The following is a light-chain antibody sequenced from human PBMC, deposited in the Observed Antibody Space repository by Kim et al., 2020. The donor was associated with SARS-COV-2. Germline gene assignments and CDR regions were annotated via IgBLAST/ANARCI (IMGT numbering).Light chain of an antibody. V-gene: IGLV2-14*03. CDR1: SGDVGAYNH. Sequence: GKSITISGHGTSGDVGAYNHVSWYQHHPGKAPQLMIYDVSNRPSGASDRFSGSKSGNTASLTISGLQAEDEAEYYCSSYTTSDTYVFGTGTKVTVL. J-gene: IGLJ1*01. CDR3: SSYTTSDTYV. CDR2: DVS.